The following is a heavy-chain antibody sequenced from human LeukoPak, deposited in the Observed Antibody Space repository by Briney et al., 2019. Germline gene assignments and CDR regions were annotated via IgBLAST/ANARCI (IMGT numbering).Heavy chain of an antibody. CDR1: GLTFSTSG. D-gene: IGHD1-14*01. CDR3: ATETNGRHYDY. V-gene: IGHV3-21*06. Sequence: GGSLRLSCTASGLTFSTSGFNWVRQAPGNGLAWVASIGPTGSDRYHADSIKGRFTISRDNANNFLYLQMNSLRAEDTAVYYCATETNGRHYDYWGQGTLLTVSS. CDR2: IGPTGSDR. J-gene: IGHJ4*02.